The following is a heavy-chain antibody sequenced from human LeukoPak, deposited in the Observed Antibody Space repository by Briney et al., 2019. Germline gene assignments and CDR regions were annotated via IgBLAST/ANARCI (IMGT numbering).Heavy chain of an antibody. CDR3: ARVSGYCSGGSCYLDY. CDR2: IDHSGST. Sequence: SETLSLTCAVYGESFSGYYWNWIRQPLGKGLEWIGEIDHSGSTNYNPSLKSRVTISVDTSKNQFSLKLSSVTAADTAVYYCARVSGYCSGGSCYLDYWGQGTLVTVSS. J-gene: IGHJ4*02. D-gene: IGHD2-15*01. V-gene: IGHV4-34*01. CDR1: GESFSGYY.